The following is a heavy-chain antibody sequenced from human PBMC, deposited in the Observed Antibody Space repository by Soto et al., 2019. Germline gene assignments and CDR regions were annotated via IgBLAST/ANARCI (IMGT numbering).Heavy chain of an antibody. D-gene: IGHD6-19*01. Sequence: GGSLRLSWSPYAFSFNTYTMHWVRQAPGKGLEFVSAISRNGGNTYYADSVKGRFAISRDNSKNTLYLQMNSLRPEDTALYYCVKEGYMRSDWYGQFDCWGQGTLVTVSS. CDR3: VKEGYMRSDWYGQFDC. CDR1: AFSFNTYT. CDR2: ISRNGGNT. V-gene: IGHV3-64D*06. J-gene: IGHJ4*02.